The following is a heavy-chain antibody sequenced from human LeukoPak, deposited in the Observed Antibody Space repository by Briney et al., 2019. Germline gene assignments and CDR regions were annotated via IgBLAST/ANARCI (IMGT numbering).Heavy chain of an antibody. J-gene: IGHJ3*02. V-gene: IGHV4-61*02. Sequence: SETLSLTFTVSGGSISGGTYYWSWIRQPAGKGLEWIGRIFASGITDYTPSLKSRVTISVDTSKSQFSLKLSSVTAADTAVYYCARGPGSYSKEAFGMWGQGTVVTVSS. D-gene: IGHD3-10*01. CDR2: IFASGIT. CDR1: GGSISGGTYY. CDR3: ARGPGSYSKEAFGM.